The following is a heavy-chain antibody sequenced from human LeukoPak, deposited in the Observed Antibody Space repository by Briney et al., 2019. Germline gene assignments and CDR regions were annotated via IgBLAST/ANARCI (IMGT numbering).Heavy chain of an antibody. CDR3: ARGSVRYFDY. CDR1: AFTFSSYG. D-gene: IGHD3-10*01. CDR2: ISYDGSNK. V-gene: IGHV3-30*19. Sequence: GGSLRLSCAASAFTFSSYGMHWVRQAPGKGLEWVAVISYDGSNKYYADSVKGRFTISRDNSKNTLYLQMNSLRAEDTAVYYCARGSVRYFDYWGQGTLVTVSS. J-gene: IGHJ4*02.